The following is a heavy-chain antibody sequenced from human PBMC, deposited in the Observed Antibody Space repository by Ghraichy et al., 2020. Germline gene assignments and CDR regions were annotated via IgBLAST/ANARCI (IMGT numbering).Heavy chain of an antibody. Sequence: SSISSSSTYIYYADSVKGRFTISRDNAKNSLYLQMNRLRAEDTAVYYCARDTNYSNLGYFDYWGQGTLFSVS. J-gene: IGHJ4*02. CDR2: ISSSSTYI. D-gene: IGHD4-11*01. CDR3: ARDTNYSNLGYFDY. V-gene: IGHV3-21*01.